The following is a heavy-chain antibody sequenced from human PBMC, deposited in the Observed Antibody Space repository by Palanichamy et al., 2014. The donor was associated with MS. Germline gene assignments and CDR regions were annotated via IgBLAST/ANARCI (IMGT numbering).Heavy chain of an antibody. J-gene: IGHJ4*02. CDR1: GFTFGSYA. V-gene: IGHV3-23*04. CDR3: AKDSTQSSGWYELDY. D-gene: IGHD6-19*01. Sequence: EVQLVESGGGLEQPGGSLRLSCAASGFTFGSYAVSWVRQAPGKGLEWVSVISGSGSTTYYADSVEGRFTISRDNSKNTLYLHMNSLRAEDTAVYYCAKDSTQSSGWYELDYWGQGTLVIASS. CDR2: ISGSGSTT.